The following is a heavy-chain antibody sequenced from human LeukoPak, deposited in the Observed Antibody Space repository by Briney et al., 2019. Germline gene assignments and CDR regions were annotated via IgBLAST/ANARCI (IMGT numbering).Heavy chain of an antibody. D-gene: IGHD3-22*01. CDR1: GYTFTSYY. CDR3: ARGFPPRRNYDSSGYYSYYFDH. V-gene: IGHV1-46*01. CDR2: INPSGGST. J-gene: IGHJ4*02. Sequence: ASVKVSCKASGYTFTSYYMHWVRQAPGQGLEWMGIINPSGGSTSYAQKFQGRVTMTRDTSMSTVYMELSSLRSDDTAVYYCARGFPPRRNYDSSGYYSYYFDHWGQGTLVTVSS.